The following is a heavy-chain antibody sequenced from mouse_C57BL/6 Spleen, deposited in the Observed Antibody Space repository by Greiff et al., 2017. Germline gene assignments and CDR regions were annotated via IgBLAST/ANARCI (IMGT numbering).Heavy chain of an antibody. CDR2: ISSGSSTI. D-gene: IGHD1-1*01. Sequence: EVHLVESGGGLVKPGGSLKLSCAASGFTFSDYGMHWVRQAPEKGLEWVAYISSGSSTIYYADTVKGRFTISRDNAKNTLFLQMTSLRSEDTAMYYCATLLREAMDDWGQGTSVTVSS. CDR3: ATLLREAMDD. J-gene: IGHJ4*01. CDR1: GFTFSDYG. V-gene: IGHV5-17*01.